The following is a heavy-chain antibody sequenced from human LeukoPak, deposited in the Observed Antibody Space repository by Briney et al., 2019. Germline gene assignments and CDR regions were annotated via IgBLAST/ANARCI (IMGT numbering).Heavy chain of an antibody. D-gene: IGHD3-22*01. V-gene: IGHV1-18*04. Sequence: ASVRVSCKTSGYTFTNYGVSWVRQAPGQGLEWVGWVSNHNATTNFAQKLHGGVTLTTDTSTATAYMELRSLRSADTAVYYCLMSYSDSSGYYDYWGQGTLVTVSS. CDR2: VSNHNATT. CDR1: GYTFTNYG. J-gene: IGHJ4*02. CDR3: LMSYSDSSGYYDY.